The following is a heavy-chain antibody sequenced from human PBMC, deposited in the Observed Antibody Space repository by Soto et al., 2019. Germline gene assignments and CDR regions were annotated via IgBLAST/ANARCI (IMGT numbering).Heavy chain of an antibody. J-gene: IGHJ4*02. Sequence: QVQLVESGGGVVQSGKSLRLSCAASGFTFNTYVMHWVRQAPGKGLEWLAFVSSAGGSKYYADSVTGRFTISRDNSQNTLHLQMNSLGPEDTAVYYCARGDGYSGYDPLDYWGQGTLVTVSS. D-gene: IGHD5-12*01. CDR1: GFTFNTYV. CDR2: VSSAGGSK. V-gene: IGHV3-30-3*01. CDR3: ARGDGYSGYDPLDY.